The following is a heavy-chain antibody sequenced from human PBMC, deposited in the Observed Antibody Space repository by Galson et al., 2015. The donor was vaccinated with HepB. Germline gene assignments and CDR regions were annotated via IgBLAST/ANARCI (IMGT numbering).Heavy chain of an antibody. V-gene: IGHV3-23*01. CDR1: GFTFSSYA. CDR3: AKVQDSSSYYYYYYYGMDV. Sequence: SLRLSCAASGFTFSSYAMSWVRQAPGKGLEWVSAISGSGGSTYYADSVKGRFTISRDNSKNTLYLQMNSLRAEDTAVYYCAKVQDSSSYYYYYYYGMDVWGQGTTVTVSS. CDR2: ISGSGGST. J-gene: IGHJ6*02. D-gene: IGHD6-13*01.